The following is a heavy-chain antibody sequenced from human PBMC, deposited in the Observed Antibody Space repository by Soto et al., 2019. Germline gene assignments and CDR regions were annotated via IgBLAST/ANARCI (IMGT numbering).Heavy chain of an antibody. V-gene: IGHV1-3*01. CDR3: AREKNLRLWFDP. J-gene: IGHJ5*02. D-gene: IGHD3-16*01. Sequence: ASVKVSCKASGYTFTSYAMHWVRPAPGQRLEWMGWINAGNGNTKYSQKFQGRVTITRDTSASTAYMELSSLRSEDTAVYYCAREKNLRLWFDPWGQGTLVTVSS. CDR1: GYTFTSYA. CDR2: INAGNGNT.